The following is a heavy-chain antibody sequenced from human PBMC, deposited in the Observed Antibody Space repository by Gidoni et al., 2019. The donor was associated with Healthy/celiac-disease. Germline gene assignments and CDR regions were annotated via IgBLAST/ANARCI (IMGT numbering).Heavy chain of an antibody. J-gene: IGHJ4*02. CDR2: ISYDGSNK. D-gene: IGHD6-19*01. CDR1: GFTFSSYA. CDR3: AREYSSGWYGELYYFDY. Sequence: QVQLVESGGGVVQPGRSLRLSCAASGFTFSSYAMHWVRQAPGKGLEWVAVISYDGSNKYYAYSVKGRFTISRDNSKNTLYLQMNSLRAEDTAVYYCAREYSSGWYGELYYFDYWGQGTLVTVSS. V-gene: IGHV3-30-3*01.